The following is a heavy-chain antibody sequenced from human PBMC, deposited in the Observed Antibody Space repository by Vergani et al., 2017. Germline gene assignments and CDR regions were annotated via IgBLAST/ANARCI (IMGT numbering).Heavy chain of an antibody. V-gene: IGHV4-59*01. CDR3: ARGSWYFDL. J-gene: IGHJ2*01. CDR1: GGSISSYY. Sequence: QVQLQESGPGLVKPSETLSLTCTVSGGSISSYYWSWIRQPPGKGLEWIGYIYYSGSTHYNPSLKSRVTISVDTSKNQFSLKLTSVTAADTAVYYCARGSWYFDLWGRGTLVTVSS. CDR2: IYYSGST.